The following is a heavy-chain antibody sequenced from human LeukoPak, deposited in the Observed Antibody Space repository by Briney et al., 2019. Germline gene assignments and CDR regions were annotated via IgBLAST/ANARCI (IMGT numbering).Heavy chain of an antibody. CDR3: AREKQSGGTPFDY. Sequence: PGGSLRLSCVASGFTFTGHSMHWVRQAPGKGLEWVAVVAHDEKTIFYADSLKGRFTVSRDNSKNTVYLQMNSLRDEDTAVYYCAREKQSGGTPFDYWGRGSLVTVSS. D-gene: IGHD1-26*01. CDR1: GFTFTGHS. J-gene: IGHJ4*02. CDR2: VAHDEKTI. V-gene: IGHV3-30*04.